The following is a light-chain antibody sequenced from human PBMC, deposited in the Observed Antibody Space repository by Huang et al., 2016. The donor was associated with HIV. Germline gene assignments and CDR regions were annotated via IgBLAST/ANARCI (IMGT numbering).Light chain of an antibody. CDR2: AAS. J-gene: IGKJ2*01. CDR1: QGIGSY. V-gene: IGKV1-39*01. CDR3: QQSFSMPYT. Sequence: DIQMTQSPSSLSASVGARVTITCRASQGIGSYLNWYQQNPGKAPKLLIYAASSLQSGVPSRFSGSGSGTDFTLTISSLQPEDIATYYCQQSFSMPYTCGRGTKLEIK.